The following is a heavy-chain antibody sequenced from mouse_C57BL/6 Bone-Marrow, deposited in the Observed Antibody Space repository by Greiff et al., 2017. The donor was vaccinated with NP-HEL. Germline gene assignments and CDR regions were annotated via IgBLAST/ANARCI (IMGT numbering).Heavy chain of an antibody. J-gene: IGHJ3*01. CDR2: IYPGSGNT. V-gene: IGHV1-76*01. CDR1: GYTFTDYY. Sequence: VQLQQSGAELVRPGASVKLSCKASGYTFTDYYINWVKQRPGQGLEWIARIYPGSGNTYYNEKFKGKATLTAEKSSSTAYMQIRSLTSEDSAVYFCARGWDAWFAYWGQGTLVTVSA. CDR3: ARGWDAWFAY. D-gene: IGHD4-1*01.